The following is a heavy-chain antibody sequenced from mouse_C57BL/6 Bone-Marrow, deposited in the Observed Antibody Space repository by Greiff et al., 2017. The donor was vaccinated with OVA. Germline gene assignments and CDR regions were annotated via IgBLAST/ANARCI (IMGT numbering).Heavy chain of an antibody. V-gene: IGHV5-6*01. CDR3: ARDDEDY. CDR1: GFTFSSYG. CDR2: ISSGGSYT. Sequence: EVMLVESGGDLVKPGGSLKLSCAASGFTFSSYGMSWVRQTPDKRLEWVATISSGGSYTYYPASVKGRFTISSDNAKNTLYLQRSSLKSEDTAMYYCARDDEDYWGQGTTLTVSS. J-gene: IGHJ2*01. D-gene: IGHD2-12*01.